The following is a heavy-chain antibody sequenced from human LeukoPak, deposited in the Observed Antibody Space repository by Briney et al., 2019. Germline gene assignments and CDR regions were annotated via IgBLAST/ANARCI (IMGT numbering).Heavy chain of an antibody. CDR2: IIPILGIA. J-gene: IGHJ5*01. CDR3: ARKDSSTAVGFDS. V-gene: IGHV1-69*04. CDR1: GGTFSSYA. Sequence: ASVKVSCKASGGTFSSYAISWVRQAPGQGLEWMGRIIPILGIANYAQKFQGRVTITADKSTSTAYMELSSLRSEDTAVYYCARKDSSTAVGFDSWGQGTLVTVSS. D-gene: IGHD6-19*01.